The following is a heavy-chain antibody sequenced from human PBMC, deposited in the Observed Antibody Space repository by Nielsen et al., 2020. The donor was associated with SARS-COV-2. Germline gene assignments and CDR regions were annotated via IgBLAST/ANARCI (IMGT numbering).Heavy chain of an antibody. D-gene: IGHD3-22*01. CDR1: GGSISSYY. V-gene: IGHV4-59*01. CDR2: IYYSGST. Sequence: SETLSLTCAVYGGSISSYYWSWIRQPPGKGLEWIGYIYYSGSTNYNPSLKSRVTISVDTSKNQFSLKLSSVTAADTAVYYCARGHYYDSSGYYYGYWGQGTLVTVSS. J-gene: IGHJ4*02. CDR3: ARGHYYDSSGYYYGY.